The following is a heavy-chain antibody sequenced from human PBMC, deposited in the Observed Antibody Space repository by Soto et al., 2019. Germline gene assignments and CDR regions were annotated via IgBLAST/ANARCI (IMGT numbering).Heavy chain of an antibody. D-gene: IGHD2-2*01. J-gene: IGHJ4*02. CDR3: ARGTRVIPAESDFDY. CDR2: TNTDGSST. CDR1: GFTFSTYW. Sequence: EVQLVESGGGLVQPGGSLRLSCAASGFTFSTYWMHWVRQAPGKGLVWVSRTNTDGSSTTYADSVEGRFTISRGNAKNTLYLQMNSLRAEDTAVYYCARGTRVIPAESDFDYWGQGTLVTVSS. V-gene: IGHV3-74*01.